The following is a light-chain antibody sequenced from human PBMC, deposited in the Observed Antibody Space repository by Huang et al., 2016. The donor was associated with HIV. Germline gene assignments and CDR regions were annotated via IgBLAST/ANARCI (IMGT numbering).Light chain of an antibody. CDR2: GAS. CDR1: QTVNSN. Sequence: EIVMTQSPATLSVSPGERATLSCRASQTVNSNLAWYQHKPGQAPRRLIDGASTRDTGVPARFSGSGSGTKFTLTISSLQSEDFAVYYCQQYNNWLAFGQGTKVEIK. J-gene: IGKJ1*01. V-gene: IGKV3-15*01. CDR3: QQYNNWLA.